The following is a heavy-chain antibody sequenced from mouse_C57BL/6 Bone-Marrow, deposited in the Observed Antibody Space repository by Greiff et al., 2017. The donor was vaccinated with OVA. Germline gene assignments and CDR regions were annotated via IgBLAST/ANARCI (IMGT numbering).Heavy chain of an antibody. V-gene: IGHV1-81*01. CDR1: GYTFTSYG. J-gene: IGHJ3*01. Sequence: VQLQQSGAELARPGASVKLSCKASGYTFTSYGISWVKQRTGQGLEWIGALYPRSGNTYYNEKFKGQATLTAEKSASTAYMELRSLTSEDSAVYFCARIGFAYWGQGTLVTVSA. CDR3: ARIGFAY. CDR2: LYPRSGNT.